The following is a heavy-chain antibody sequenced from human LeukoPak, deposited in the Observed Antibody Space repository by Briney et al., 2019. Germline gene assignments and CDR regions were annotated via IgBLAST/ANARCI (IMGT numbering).Heavy chain of an antibody. V-gene: IGHV4-4*07. CDR2: IYRSGTT. D-gene: IGHD5-12*01. Sequence: PSETLSLTCTVSGGSISNYYWSWIRQPAGKGLEWIGRIYRSGTTIYNPSLKSRVTMSVDTSKNQFSLKLSSVTAADTAVYFCASGSSGYDPWGQGTLVTVSS. J-gene: IGHJ5*02. CDR3: ASGSSGYDP. CDR1: GGSISNYY.